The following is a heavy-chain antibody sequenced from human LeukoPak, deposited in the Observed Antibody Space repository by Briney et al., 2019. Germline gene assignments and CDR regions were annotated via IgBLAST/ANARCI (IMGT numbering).Heavy chain of an antibody. D-gene: IGHD5-18*01. CDR1: GGSISRYY. V-gene: IGHV4-59*01. CDR2: IYYSGST. CDR3: ARVSSGYSYGFYFDY. J-gene: IGHJ4*02. Sequence: SEALSLTCTVSGGSISRYYWSWIRQPPGKGLEWIGYIYYSGSTNYNPSLKSRVTISVDTSKNQFSLKLSSVTAADTAVYYCARVSSGYSYGFYFDYWGQGTLVTVSS.